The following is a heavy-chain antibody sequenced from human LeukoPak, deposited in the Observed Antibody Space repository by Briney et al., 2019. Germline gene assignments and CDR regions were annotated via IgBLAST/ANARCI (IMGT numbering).Heavy chain of an antibody. J-gene: IGHJ3*02. CDR3: ASGGVFCSSTSCYVGAFRSPHDAFDI. CDR1: GYTFTTYG. CDR2: INPNSGGT. Sequence: ASAKVSCKASGYTFTTYGISWVRQAPGQGLEWMAWINPNSGGTNYAQKFQGRVTMTRDTSISTAYMELSRLRSDDTAVYYCASGGVFCSSTSCYVGAFRSPHDAFDIWGQGTMVTVSS. V-gene: IGHV1-2*02. D-gene: IGHD2-2*01.